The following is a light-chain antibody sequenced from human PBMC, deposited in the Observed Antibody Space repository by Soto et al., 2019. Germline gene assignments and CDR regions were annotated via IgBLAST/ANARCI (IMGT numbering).Light chain of an antibody. CDR3: QVWDSDSDYVI. V-gene: IGLV3-21*04. CDR2: YDN. J-gene: IGLJ2*01. CDR1: NIGSRG. Sequence: SSELTQPPSLSVAPGKTARITCGGNNIGSRGVQWYQQKPGLAPVVVIYYDNDRPSGIPERFSASSSGNTATLTISRVEAGDEADYYCQVWDSDSDYVIFGGGTKLTVL.